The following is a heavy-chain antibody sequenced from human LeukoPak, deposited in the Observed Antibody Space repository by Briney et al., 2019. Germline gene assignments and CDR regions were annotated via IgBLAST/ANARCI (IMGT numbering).Heavy chain of an antibody. CDR1: GFTFSSYG. V-gene: IGHV3-33*01. D-gene: IGHD3-10*01. J-gene: IGHJ4*02. CDR2: IWYDGSNK. Sequence: PGGSLRLSCAASGFTFSSYGMHWVRQAPGKGLEWVAVIWYDGSNKYYADSVKGRFTISRDNSKNTLYLQMNSLRAEDTAVYYCARDSSRYRLWFGDPKLGYWGQGTLVTV. CDR3: ARDSSRYRLWFGDPKLGY.